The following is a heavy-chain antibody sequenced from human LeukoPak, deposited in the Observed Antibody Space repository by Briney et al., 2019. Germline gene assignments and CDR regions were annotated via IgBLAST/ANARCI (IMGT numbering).Heavy chain of an antibody. J-gene: IGHJ4*02. D-gene: IGHD1-1*01. CDR3: AGGYSVTH. Sequence: GGSLRLSCAASGFTFSSYWVHWVRQAPGKGLVWVSRIKTDGSSTTYADSVKGRFTISRDNAKNTLYLQMNSVRAEDTAVYYCAGGYSVTHWGQGILVTVSS. V-gene: IGHV3-74*03. CDR1: GFTFSSYW. CDR2: IKTDGSST.